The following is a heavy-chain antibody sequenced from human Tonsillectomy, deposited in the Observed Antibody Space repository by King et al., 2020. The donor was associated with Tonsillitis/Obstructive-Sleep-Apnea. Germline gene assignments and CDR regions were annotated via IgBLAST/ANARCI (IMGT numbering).Heavy chain of an antibody. V-gene: IGHV4-34*01. CDR1: GGSFSGYY. J-gene: IGHJ4*02. D-gene: IGHD2-2*01. CDR3: ASLSGEVVPTAVDY. CDR2: INHSGST. Sequence: VQLQQWGAGLLKPSETLSLTCAVYGGSFSGYYWSWIRQPPGKGLEWIGEINHSGSTNYNPSLKSRVTISVDTSKNQFSLKLTSVTAADTAVYYWASLSGEVVPTAVDYWGQGTLVTVSS.